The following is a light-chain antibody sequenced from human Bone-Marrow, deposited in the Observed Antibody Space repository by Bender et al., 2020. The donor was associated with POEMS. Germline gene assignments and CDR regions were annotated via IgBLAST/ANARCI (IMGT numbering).Light chain of an antibody. CDR2: KDT. J-gene: IGLJ3*02. CDR3: QSYDNSLGGWV. Sequence: SYELTQPPSVSVSPGQTARITCSADALPEQFTYWYQQKPGQAPILMIYKDTERPSGIPERFSGSKSGTSASLAITGLQAEDEGDYYCQSYDNSLGGWVFGGGTKLTVL. V-gene: IGLV3-25*02. CDR1: ALPEQF.